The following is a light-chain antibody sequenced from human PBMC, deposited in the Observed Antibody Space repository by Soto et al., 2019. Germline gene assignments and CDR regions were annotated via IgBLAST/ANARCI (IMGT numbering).Light chain of an antibody. CDR3: SSSAGTNSFVL. V-gene: IGLV2-8*01. J-gene: IGLJ3*02. CDR2: EVN. CDR1: SSDIGGYNS. Sequence: QFVLTQPPSASGSPGQSVTISCTGTSSDIGGYNSVSWYQQHPGKAPKLMIYEVNKRPLGVPERFSGSKSGNTASLTVSGLQADDEADYYCSSSAGTNSFVLFGGGTKLTVL.